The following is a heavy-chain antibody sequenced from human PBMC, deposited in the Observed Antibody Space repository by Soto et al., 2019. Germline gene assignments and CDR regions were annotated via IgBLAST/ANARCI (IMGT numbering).Heavy chain of an antibody. CDR3: ARDHVSSTSSHYYYYGMDV. J-gene: IGHJ6*02. V-gene: IGHV3-21*01. Sequence: GGSLRLSCAASGFTFSSYSMNWVRQAPGKGLEWVSPISSSSSYIYHADSVKGRFTISRDNAKNSLYLQMNSLRAEDTAVYYCARDHVSSTSSHYYYYGMDVWGQGTTVTVSS. CDR1: GFTFSSYS. D-gene: IGHD2-2*01. CDR2: ISSSSSYI.